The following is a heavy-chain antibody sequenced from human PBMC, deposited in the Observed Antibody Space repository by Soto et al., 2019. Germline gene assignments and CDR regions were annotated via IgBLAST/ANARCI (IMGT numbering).Heavy chain of an antibody. CDR2: IHHSGKS. Sequence: SETLSLTCAVSGDSISPSYWTWIRQSPGKGLECIGCIHHSGKSNYSPSLRSRVTISVDTSKNQFSLKLSSVTAADTAVYYCARAMVRGVMTYYYYYGMDVWGQGTTVTV. CDR3: ARAMVRGVMTYYYYYGMDV. V-gene: IGHV4-59*12. D-gene: IGHD3-10*01. CDR1: GDSISPSY. J-gene: IGHJ6*02.